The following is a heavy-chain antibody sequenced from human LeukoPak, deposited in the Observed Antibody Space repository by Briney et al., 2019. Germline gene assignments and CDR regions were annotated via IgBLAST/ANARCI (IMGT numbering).Heavy chain of an antibody. J-gene: IGHJ4*02. CDR1: GGSISSGDYY. Sequence: SETLSLTCTVSGGSISSGDYYWSWIRQPPGKGLEWIGYIYYSGSTYYNPSLKSRVTISVDTSKNQFSLKLSSVTAADTVVYYCARGSGYSVTPYWGQGTPVTVSS. D-gene: IGHD5-12*01. V-gene: IGHV4-30-4*01. CDR2: IYYSGST. CDR3: ARGSGYSVTPY.